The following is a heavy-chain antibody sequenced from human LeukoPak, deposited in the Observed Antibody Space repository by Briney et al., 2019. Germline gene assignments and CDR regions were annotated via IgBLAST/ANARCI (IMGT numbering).Heavy chain of an antibody. J-gene: IGHJ4*02. CDR3: ARHASGGDYPLDY. V-gene: IGHV4-59*01. CDR1: GGSMSRYY. CDR2: IFYSGGT. D-gene: IGHD3-10*01. Sequence: PSETLSLTCTVSGGSMSRYYWSWIRQPPGKGLEWLGYIFYSGGTHYNPSLKSRVTISVDTSKNQFSLKLSSVTAADTAVYYCARHASGGDYPLDYWGQGTLVTVSS.